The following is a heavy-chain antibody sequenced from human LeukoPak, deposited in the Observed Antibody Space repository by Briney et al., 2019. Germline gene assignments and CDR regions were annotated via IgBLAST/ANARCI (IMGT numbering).Heavy chain of an antibody. Sequence: SETLSLTCTVSRGSTSTYYWSWIRQPAGKGLEWIGRIYPSGNTNFNPSPMSRVTMSIDTSKNQFSLKLSAVTAADTAVYYCASFNDYDDTFDCWGQGTLVTVSS. V-gene: IGHV4-4*07. CDR2: IYPSGNT. CDR1: RGSTSTYY. CDR3: ASFNDYDDTFDC. D-gene: IGHD4-17*01. J-gene: IGHJ4*02.